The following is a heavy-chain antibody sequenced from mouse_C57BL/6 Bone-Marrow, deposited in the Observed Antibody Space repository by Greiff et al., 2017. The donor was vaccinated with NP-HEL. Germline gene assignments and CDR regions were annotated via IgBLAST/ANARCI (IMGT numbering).Heavy chain of an antibody. D-gene: IGHD1-1*01. CDR3: ARDYYGSSYAWFAY. V-gene: IGHV1-69*01. CDR2: IDPSDSYT. J-gene: IGHJ3*01. Sequence: QVHVKQPGAELVMPGASVKLSCKASGYTFTSYWMHWVKQRPGQGLEWIGEIDPSDSYTNYNQKFKGKSTLTVDKSSSTAYMQLSSLTSEDSAVYYCARDYYGSSYAWFAYWGQGTLVTVSA. CDR1: GYTFTSYW.